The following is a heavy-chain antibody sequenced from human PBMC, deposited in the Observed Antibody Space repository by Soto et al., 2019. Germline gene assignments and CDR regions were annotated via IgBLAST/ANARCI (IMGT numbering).Heavy chain of an antibody. D-gene: IGHD5-12*01. Sequence: QVQLVQSGAEVKKPASSVKVSCTASGGTFNNYPITWVRQAPGEGLEWMGGSIPIFGTANYAQNFQGRVTISVDESTSTAYMELSSLGSEDTAVYYCARGRGYSGDDHYYYFDMDVWGQGTKVTVSS. CDR3: ARGRGYSGDDHYYYFDMDV. CDR2: SIPIFGTA. CDR1: GGTFNNYP. V-gene: IGHV1-69*01. J-gene: IGHJ6*02.